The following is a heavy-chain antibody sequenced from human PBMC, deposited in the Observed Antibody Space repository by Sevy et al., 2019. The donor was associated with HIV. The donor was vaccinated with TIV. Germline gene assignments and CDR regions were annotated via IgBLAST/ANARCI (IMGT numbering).Heavy chain of an antibody. Sequence: GGSLRLSCAASGFTFSSYGMNWVRQAPGKGLEWVSSISSSSTYIYYADSVKGRFTISRDNAKNSLYLQMNSLRAEDTAVYFCAKRVAGALAALDIWGQGTMVTVSS. V-gene: IGHV3-21*04. D-gene: IGHD3-10*01. CDR1: GFTFSSYG. CDR2: ISSSSTYI. CDR3: AKRVAGALAALDI. J-gene: IGHJ3*02.